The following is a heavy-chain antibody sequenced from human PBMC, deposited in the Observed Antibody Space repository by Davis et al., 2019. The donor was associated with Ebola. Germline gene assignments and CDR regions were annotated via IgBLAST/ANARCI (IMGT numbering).Heavy chain of an antibody. CDR3: ARIRRYYDSIYYYYGMDV. D-gene: IGHD3-22*01. CDR2: IFSNDEK. Sequence: SGPTLVKPPETLTLTCTVSGFSLSNARMDVSWNRQPPRQALEWHAHIFSNDEKSYSTSLKSRLTISKDTSKSQVVLTMTNMDPVDTATYYCARIRRYYDSIYYYYGMDVWGQGTTITVSS. CDR1: GFSLSNARMD. J-gene: IGHJ6*02. V-gene: IGHV2-26*01.